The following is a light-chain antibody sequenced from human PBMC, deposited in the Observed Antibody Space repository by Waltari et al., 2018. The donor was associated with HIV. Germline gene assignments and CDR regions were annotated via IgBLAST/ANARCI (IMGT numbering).Light chain of an antibody. CDR3: ISYISSSTPV. CDR2: DVS. V-gene: IGLV2-14*01. J-gene: IGLJ3*02. Sequence: QSALTQPASVSGSPGQSITISCTGTSFDIYGYNFVSWFQHHPGKAPKVIIYDVSNRPSGVSYRFSGSKSGNTASLTSSGLQPEDEAEYFCISYISSSTPVFGGGTKLTVL. CDR1: SFDIYGYNF.